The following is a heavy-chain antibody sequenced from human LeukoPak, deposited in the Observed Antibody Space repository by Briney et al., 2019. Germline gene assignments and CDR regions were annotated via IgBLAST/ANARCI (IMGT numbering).Heavy chain of an antibody. CDR3: ARVGGAYSGSSGYYFDY. D-gene: IGHD1-26*01. J-gene: IGHJ4*02. CDR1: GYTFTGYY. CDR2: IIPIFGTA. Sequence: SVKVSCKASGYTFTGYYMHWVRQAPGQGLEWMGGIIPIFGTANYAQKFQGRVTITADESTSTAYMELSSLRSEDTVVYYCARVGGAYSGSSGYYFDYWGQGTLVTVSS. V-gene: IGHV1-69*13.